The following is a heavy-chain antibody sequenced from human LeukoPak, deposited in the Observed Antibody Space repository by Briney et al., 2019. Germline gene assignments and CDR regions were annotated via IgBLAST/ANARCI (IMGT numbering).Heavy chain of an antibody. J-gene: IGHJ4*02. Sequence: GGSLRLSCAASGFTFSSYWMHWVRQVPGKGLVWVSRINSDGSITAYADSVKGRFTISRDNAKNSLYLQMNSLRDEDTAMYYCARETIGTFGYWGQGTLVTVSS. CDR2: INSDGSIT. D-gene: IGHD3-9*01. V-gene: IGHV3-74*01. CDR1: GFTFSSYW. CDR3: ARETIGTFGY.